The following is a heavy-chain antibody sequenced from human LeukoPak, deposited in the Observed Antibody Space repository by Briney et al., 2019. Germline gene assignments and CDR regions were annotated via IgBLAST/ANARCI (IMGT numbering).Heavy chain of an antibody. J-gene: IGHJ4*02. Sequence: GGSLRLSCAASGFIFNNYGLVWVRQAPGKGLEWVSAISNDGGGTTYADVVKGRFSVSRDNSKNTRFLHMKRLRAEDTPPYYCAKGSSGYFFDLWGQGTLVTVSS. CDR2: ISNDGGGT. CDR3: AKGSSGYFFDL. CDR1: GFIFNNYG. D-gene: IGHD3-22*01. V-gene: IGHV3-23*01.